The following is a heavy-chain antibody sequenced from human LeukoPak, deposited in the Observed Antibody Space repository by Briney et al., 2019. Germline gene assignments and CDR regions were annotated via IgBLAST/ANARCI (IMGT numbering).Heavy chain of an antibody. CDR2: FYYTGST. D-gene: IGHD5/OR15-5a*01. CDR3: ASGQFLVSNDY. CDR1: GGSVSGGSYY. V-gene: IGHV4-61*01. Sequence: PSETLSLTCTVSGGSVSGGSYYWGWIRQPPGKGLEWIGYFYYTGSTNYNPSLKSRVTISVDTSKNQFSLRLSSVTAADTAVYYCASGQFLVSNDYWGQGILVTVSS. J-gene: IGHJ4*02.